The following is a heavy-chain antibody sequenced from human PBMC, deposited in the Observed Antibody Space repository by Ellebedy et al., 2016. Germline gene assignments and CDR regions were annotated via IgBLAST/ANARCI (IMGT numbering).Heavy chain of an antibody. J-gene: IGHJ6*02. Sequence: GGSLRLXXAASGFSFSYGWMNWVRQAPGKGLEWVSGITWNSGIIDYADSVRGRFTISRDNAKKSLFLQMNDLSAEDTALYYCAKVTHHTSGWHHYGMDVWGQGTTVNVSS. CDR1: GFSFSYGW. D-gene: IGHD6-19*01. V-gene: IGHV3-9*01. CDR2: ITWNSGII. CDR3: AKVTHHTSGWHHYGMDV.